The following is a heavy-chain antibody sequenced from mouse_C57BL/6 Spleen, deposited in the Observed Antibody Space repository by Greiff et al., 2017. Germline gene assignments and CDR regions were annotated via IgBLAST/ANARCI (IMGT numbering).Heavy chain of an antibody. CDR1: GFTFSDYY. Sequence: DVMLVESGGGLVQPGGSLKLSCAASGFTFSDYYMYWVRQTPEKRLEWVAYISNGGGSTYYPDTVKGRFTISRDNAKNTLYLQMSRLKSEDTAMYYCARGVYYYGSSLYYFDYWGQGTTLTVSS. J-gene: IGHJ2*01. CDR2: ISNGGGST. CDR3: ARGVYYYGSSLYYFDY. D-gene: IGHD1-1*01. V-gene: IGHV5-12*01.